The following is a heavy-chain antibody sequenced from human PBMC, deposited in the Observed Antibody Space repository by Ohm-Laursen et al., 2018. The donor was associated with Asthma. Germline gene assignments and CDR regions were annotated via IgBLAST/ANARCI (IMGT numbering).Heavy chain of an antibody. CDR3: ARRSKICYDTSHCFFDY. CDR2: TSSDGSNK. Sequence: SLRLSCAASGFTFSDYGMHWVGQAPGKGLEWVAITSSDGSNKFHAESVKGRITPSRDNSKNTLYLEMNSLRAEDTAVYYCARRSKICYDTSHCFFDYWGQGTLVTVSS. D-gene: IGHD2-2*01. J-gene: IGHJ4*02. CDR1: GFTFSDYG. V-gene: IGHV3-30*03.